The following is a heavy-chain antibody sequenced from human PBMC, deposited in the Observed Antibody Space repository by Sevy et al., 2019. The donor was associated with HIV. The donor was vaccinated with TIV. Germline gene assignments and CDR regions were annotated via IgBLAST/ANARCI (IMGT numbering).Heavy chain of an antibody. V-gene: IGHV4-59*08. D-gene: IGHD1-26*01. CDR1: GGSITSLY. Sequence: SETLSLTCTVSGGSITSLYWNWIRQPPGKGLEWIANIYYNGHINYNPSLKSRITLSLDTSRNQFSLRLSSVTAADTAMYYCAGENAWGRGYSWGQGTLVTVSS. CDR3: AGENAWGRGYS. CDR2: IYYNGHI. J-gene: IGHJ4*02.